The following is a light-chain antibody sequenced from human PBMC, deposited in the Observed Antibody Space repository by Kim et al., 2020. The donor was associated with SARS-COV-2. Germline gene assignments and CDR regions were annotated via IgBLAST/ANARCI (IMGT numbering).Light chain of an antibody. J-gene: IGLJ2*01. V-gene: IGLV3-1*01. CDR3: QARDSSISVV. CDR1: KLGDKY. CDR2: QDS. Sequence: SYELTQPPSVSVSPGQTASITCSGDKLGDKYACWYQQKPGQSPVLVIYQDSKRPSGIPERFSGYNSGNTATLTISGTQAMDEADYYCQARDSSISVVFGGGTKLTVL.